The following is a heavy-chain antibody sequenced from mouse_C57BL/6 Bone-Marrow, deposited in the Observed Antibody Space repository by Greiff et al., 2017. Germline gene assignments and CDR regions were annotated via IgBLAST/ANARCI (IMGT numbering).Heavy chain of an antibody. CDR3: AREGGY. J-gene: IGHJ2*01. CDR1: GYTFTSYW. Sequence: QVQLQQPGAELVKPGASVKLSCRASGYTFTSYWMHWVKQRPGQGLEWIGLIHPTSGSTNYNETFKSKATLTVYKSSSTAYMQLSSLASEDSAVCYCAREGGYWGQGTTLTVSS. V-gene: IGHV1-64*01. CDR2: IHPTSGST.